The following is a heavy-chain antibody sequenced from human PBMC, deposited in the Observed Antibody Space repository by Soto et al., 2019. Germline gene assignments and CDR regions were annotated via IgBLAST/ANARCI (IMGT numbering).Heavy chain of an antibody. CDR1: GGSFRGYY. CDR2: INHSGST. D-gene: IGHD1-26*01. V-gene: IGHV4-34*01. CDR3: ARSRSGSYPIDAFDI. J-gene: IGHJ3*02. Sequence: SETLSLTCAVEGGSFRGYYLSWIRQPPGKGLEWIGEINHSGSTNYNPSLKSRVTISVDTSKNQFSLKLSSVTAADTAVYHCARSRSGSYPIDAFDIWGQGTMVTVSS.